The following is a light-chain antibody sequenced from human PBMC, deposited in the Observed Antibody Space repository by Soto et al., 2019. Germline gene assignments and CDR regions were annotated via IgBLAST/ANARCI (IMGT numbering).Light chain of an antibody. CDR3: QQYGSSVT. CDR2: GAS. J-gene: IGKJ5*01. CDR1: QSVSSSY. V-gene: IGKV3-20*01. Sequence: EIVLTQSPGTLSLSPGERATLSCRASQSVSSSYLAWYQQKPGQAPRLLIYGASSRATGTPDRFSGSGSGTDFTLTIRRLEPEDFAVYYCQQYGSSVTFGQGTRLE.